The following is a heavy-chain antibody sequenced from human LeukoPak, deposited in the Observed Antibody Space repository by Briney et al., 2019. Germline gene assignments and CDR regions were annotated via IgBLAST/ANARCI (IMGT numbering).Heavy chain of an antibody. J-gene: IGHJ4*02. CDR1: GYTFTGYA. D-gene: IGHD6-13*01. CDR3: ARSSSNWYGIDY. CDR2: INAGNGNT. V-gene: IGHV1-3*01. Sequence: GASVKVSCKASGYTFTGYAMHWVRQAPGQRLEWMGWINAGNGNTKYSQKFQGRVTITRDTSASTAYMELSSLRSEDTAVYYCARSSSNWYGIDYWGQGTLVTVSS.